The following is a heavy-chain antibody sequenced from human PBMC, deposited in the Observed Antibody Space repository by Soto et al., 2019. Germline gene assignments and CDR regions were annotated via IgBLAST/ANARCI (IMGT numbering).Heavy chain of an antibody. J-gene: IGHJ6*02. Sequence: PGESLKISCTGSGYSFTSYWIGWVRQMPVKVLEWMGIIYPGDSDTRYSPSFQGQVTISADKSISTAYLQWSSLKASDTAMYYCASTTLYDFWSGPGYYGMDVWGQGTTVTVSS. D-gene: IGHD3-3*01. CDR1: GYSFTSYW. V-gene: IGHV5-51*01. CDR2: IYPGDSDT. CDR3: ASTTLYDFWSGPGYYGMDV.